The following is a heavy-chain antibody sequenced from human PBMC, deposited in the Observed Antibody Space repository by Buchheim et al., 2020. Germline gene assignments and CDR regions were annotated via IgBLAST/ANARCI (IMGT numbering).Heavy chain of an antibody. CDR1: GGSISSGGYY. V-gene: IGHV4-31*03. Sequence: QVQLQESGSGLVKPSQTLSLTCTVSGGSISSGGYYWSWIRQHPGKGLEWIGYIYYSGSTYYNPSLKSRVTISVDTSKNQFSLKLSSVTAADTAVYYCARDRVRYFDWLLYPQQYGMDVWGQGTT. D-gene: IGHD3-9*01. J-gene: IGHJ6*02. CDR3: ARDRVRYFDWLLYPQQYGMDV. CDR2: IYYSGST.